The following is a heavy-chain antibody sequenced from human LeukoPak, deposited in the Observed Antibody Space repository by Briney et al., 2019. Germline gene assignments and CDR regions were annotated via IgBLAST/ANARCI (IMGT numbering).Heavy chain of an antibody. D-gene: IGHD3-10*01. CDR2: IYWDDDK. CDR1: GFSLSTSGVG. V-gene: IGHV2-5*02. J-gene: IGHJ4*02. Sequence: SGPTLVKPTQTLTLTCTFSGFSLSTSGVGVGWIRQPPGKALEWLGVIYWDDDKRYSPSLKSRLTITKDTSKDLVVLTMTNMDPVDTATYYCANFRGGSGDFDYWGQGTLVTVSS. CDR3: ANFRGGSGDFDY.